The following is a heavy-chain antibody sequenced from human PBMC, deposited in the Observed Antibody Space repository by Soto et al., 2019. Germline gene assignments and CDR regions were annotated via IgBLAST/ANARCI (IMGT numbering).Heavy chain of an antibody. CDR1: GFTFSSYG. Sequence: GGSLRLSCAASGFTFSSYGMHWVRQAPGKGLEWVAVIWYDGSNKYYADSVKGRFTISRDNSKNTLYLQMNSLRAEDTAVYYCARDTARAMVRIYYGMDVWRQGTTVTVSS. V-gene: IGHV3-33*01. D-gene: IGHD3-10*01. CDR2: IWYDGSNK. J-gene: IGHJ6*02. CDR3: ARDTARAMVRIYYGMDV.